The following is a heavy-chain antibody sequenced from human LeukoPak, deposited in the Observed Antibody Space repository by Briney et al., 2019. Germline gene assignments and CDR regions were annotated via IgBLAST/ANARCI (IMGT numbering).Heavy chain of an antibody. J-gene: IGHJ4*02. D-gene: IGHD6-19*01. CDR1: GGSISSYY. CDR2: IFYSGST. V-gene: IGHV4-59*08. CDR3: ARQLRGEAVAGHLQPFDY. Sequence: SEPLSLTCTVSGGSISSYYWNWIRQPPGKGLEWIGYIFYSGSTNYNPSLKSRVTISVDTSKNQFSLKLSSVTAADTAVYFCARQLRGEAVAGHLQPFDYWGQGTLVTVSS.